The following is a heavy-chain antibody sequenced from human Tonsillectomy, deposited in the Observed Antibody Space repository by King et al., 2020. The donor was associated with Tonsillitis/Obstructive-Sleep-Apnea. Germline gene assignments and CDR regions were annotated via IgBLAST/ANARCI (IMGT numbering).Heavy chain of an antibody. D-gene: IGHD2-8*01. CDR2: IYYSGST. Sequence: VQLQESGPGLVKPSETLSLTCTVSGGSISSYYWSWIRQPPGKGLDWIGYIYYSGSTNYNPSLKSRVTISVDTSKNQFSLKLSSVPAADTAVYYCARDMVLEAGGDAFDIWGQGTMVTVSS. CDR1: GGSISSYY. CDR3: ARDMVLEAGGDAFDI. J-gene: IGHJ3*02. V-gene: IGHV4-59*01.